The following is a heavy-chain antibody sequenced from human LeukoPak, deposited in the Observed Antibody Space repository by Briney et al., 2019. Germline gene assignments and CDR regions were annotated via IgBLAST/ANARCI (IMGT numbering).Heavy chain of an antibody. CDR3: ARHEPDYRTPINWFDP. Sequence: PLETLSLTCTVSGGSISSSSYYWGWIRQPPGKGLEWIGSIYYSGSTYYNPSLKSRVTISVDTSKNQFSLKLSSVTAADTAVYYCARHEPDYRTPINWFDPWGQGTLVTVSS. CDR2: IYYSGST. J-gene: IGHJ5*02. D-gene: IGHD4-11*01. CDR1: GGSISSSSYY. V-gene: IGHV4-39*01.